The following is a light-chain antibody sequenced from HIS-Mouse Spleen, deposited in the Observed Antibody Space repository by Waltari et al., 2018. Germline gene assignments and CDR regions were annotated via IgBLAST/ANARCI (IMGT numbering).Light chain of an antibody. CDR2: AAS. CDR3: QQLNS. CDR1: QGISSY. V-gene: IGKV1-9*01. J-gene: IGKJ3*01. Sequence: DIQLTQSPSFLSASVGDRVTITCRASQGISSYLAWYQQKPGKAPKLLICAASTLQSGVPSRFSGSGSGTEFTLTISSLQPEDFATYYCQQLNSFGPGTKVDIK.